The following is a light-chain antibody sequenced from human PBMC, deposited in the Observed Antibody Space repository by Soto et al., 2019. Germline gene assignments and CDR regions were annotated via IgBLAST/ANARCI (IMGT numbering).Light chain of an antibody. CDR3: CSYVGTSTYA. CDR2: EGS. J-gene: IGLJ1*01. Sequence: QSVLTQPASVSGSPGQSITISCTGSSADIGSYKYVSWYQQHPGKAPKVMIYEGSKRPAGVSGRFSGSKSGNTASLTISGLQAEDEADYYCCSYVGTSTYAFGTGTKVTVL. V-gene: IGLV2-23*01. CDR1: SADIGSYKY.